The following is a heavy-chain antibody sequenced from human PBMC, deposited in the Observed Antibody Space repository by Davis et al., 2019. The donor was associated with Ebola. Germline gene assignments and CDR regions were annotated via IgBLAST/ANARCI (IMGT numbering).Heavy chain of an antibody. CDR3: TLTTDRMDV. CDR1: GFTFSSYW. J-gene: IGHJ6*02. V-gene: IGHV3-7*01. Sequence: GESLKISCAASGFTFSSYWMSWVRQAPGKGLEWVANIKQDGSEKYYVDSVKGRFTISRDNAKNSLYLQMNSLRAEDTAVYYCTLTTDRMDVWGQGTTVTVSS. D-gene: IGHD4-11*01. CDR2: IKQDGSEK.